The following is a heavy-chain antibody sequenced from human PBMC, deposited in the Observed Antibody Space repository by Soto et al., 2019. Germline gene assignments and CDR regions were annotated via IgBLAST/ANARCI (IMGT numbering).Heavy chain of an antibody. CDR3: ASVTFGGVVLAH. D-gene: IGHD3-16*01. CDR1: GGAIGGYY. V-gene: IGHV4-59*01. Sequence: SETLSLTCSLSGGAIGGYYWSWIRQPPGKALEWIGYVSYSGSTDYHPSLKSRVSISIDTSKNQFSLNLTSVTDADTAVYYCASVTFGGVVLAHWGQGTLVTGSA. J-gene: IGHJ4*02. CDR2: VSYSGST.